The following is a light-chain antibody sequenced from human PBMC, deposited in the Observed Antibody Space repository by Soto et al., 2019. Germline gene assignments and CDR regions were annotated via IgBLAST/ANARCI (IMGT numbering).Light chain of an antibody. CDR1: SSNIGAGYD. V-gene: IGLV1-40*01. Sequence: QLVLTQPPSVSGAPGQRVTISCTGSSSNIGAGYDVHWYKQLPGTAPKLLIYGNSNRPSGVPDRFSGSKSGTSASLAITGLQAEDEADYYCQAYDSSLSGSTVFGGGTKLTVL. J-gene: IGLJ2*01. CDR2: GNS. CDR3: QAYDSSLSGSTV.